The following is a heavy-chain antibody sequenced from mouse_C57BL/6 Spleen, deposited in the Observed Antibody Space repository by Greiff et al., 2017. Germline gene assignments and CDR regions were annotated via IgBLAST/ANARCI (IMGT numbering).Heavy chain of an antibody. Sequence: VQLQQSGPELVKPGASVKISCKASGYTFTDYYMNWVKQSHGKSLEWIGDINPNNGGTSYNQKFKGKATLTVDKSSSTAYMELRSLTSEDSAVYYCARRRLLHWYFDVWGTGTTVTGSS. J-gene: IGHJ1*03. D-gene: IGHD3-2*02. CDR3: ARRRLLHWYFDV. CDR2: INPNNGGT. CDR1: GYTFTDYY. V-gene: IGHV1-26*01.